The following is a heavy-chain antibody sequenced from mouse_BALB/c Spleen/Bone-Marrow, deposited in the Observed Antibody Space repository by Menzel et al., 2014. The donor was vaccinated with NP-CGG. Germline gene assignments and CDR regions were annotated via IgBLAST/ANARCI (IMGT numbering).Heavy chain of an antibody. CDR1: GYSFTGNF. CDR3: GTGGGNYGMDY. J-gene: IGHJ4*01. D-gene: IGHD2-14*01. V-gene: IGHV1-20*02. CDR2: INPYNGDT. Sequence: EVQLVESGPELVKPGASVKISCKASGYSFTGNFMNWVKQSHGKSLEWIGRINPYNGDTFYNQKFKGKATLTVDKSSSTAHMELPSLASEDSAVFYCGTGGGNYGMDYWRQGTPVTVSS.